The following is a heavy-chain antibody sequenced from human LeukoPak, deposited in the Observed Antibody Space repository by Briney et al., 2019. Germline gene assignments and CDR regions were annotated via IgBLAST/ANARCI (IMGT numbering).Heavy chain of an antibody. D-gene: IGHD3-16*01. J-gene: IGHJ3*02. Sequence: SETLSLTCTVSGDSISTRSCHWVWIRQPPGKGLEYIGSIFYGGSPYYNSSLESRVTISVDTSKNQFSLKLNSVAAADTAVYYCATLGSDAFDIWGQGTMVTVSS. CDR1: GDSISTRSCH. CDR3: ATLGSDAFDI. V-gene: IGHV4-39*07. CDR2: IFYGGSP.